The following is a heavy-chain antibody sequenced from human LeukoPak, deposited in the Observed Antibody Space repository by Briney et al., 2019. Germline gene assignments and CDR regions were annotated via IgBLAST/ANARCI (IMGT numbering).Heavy chain of an antibody. CDR1: GGSFSGYY. D-gene: IGHD3-22*01. CDR2: INHSGST. CDR3: ARGSQYNYDSYAYYSHDY. V-gene: IGHV4-34*01. J-gene: IGHJ4*02. Sequence: SETLSLTCAVYGGSFSGYYWSWIRQSPGKGLEWIGEINHSGSTNYNPSLKSRVTISVDTSKNQFSLKLSSVTAADTAVYFCARGSQYNYDSYAYYSHDYWGQGTLVTVSS.